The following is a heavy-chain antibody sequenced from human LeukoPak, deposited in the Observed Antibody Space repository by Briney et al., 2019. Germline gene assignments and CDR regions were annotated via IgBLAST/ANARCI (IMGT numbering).Heavy chain of an antibody. V-gene: IGHV4-39*07. CDR3: ANTYYYDSSGYPWSNWFDP. J-gene: IGHJ5*02. D-gene: IGHD3-22*01. CDR2: IYYCGSI. Sequence: SETLSLTCTVSGGSISSSSYYCGWVRQPPGKGLEWIGSIYYCGSIYYNPSLKSRVTISVDTSKNQFSLKLSSVTAADTAVYYCANTYYYDSSGYPWSNWFDPWGQGTLVTVSS. CDR1: GGSISSSSYY.